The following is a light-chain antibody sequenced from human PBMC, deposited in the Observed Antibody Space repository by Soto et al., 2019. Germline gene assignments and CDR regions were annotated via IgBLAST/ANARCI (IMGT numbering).Light chain of an antibody. Sequence: QSALTQPASMSGSPGQPINISCTGTSSDVGGYNYVSWYQQHPGKAPKLMIYDVSNRPSGVSNRFSGSKSGNTASLTISGLQAEDEADYYCSSYTSSSTYVFGTGT. CDR3: SSYTSSSTYV. CDR2: DVS. V-gene: IGLV2-14*01. CDR1: SSDVGGYNY. J-gene: IGLJ1*01.